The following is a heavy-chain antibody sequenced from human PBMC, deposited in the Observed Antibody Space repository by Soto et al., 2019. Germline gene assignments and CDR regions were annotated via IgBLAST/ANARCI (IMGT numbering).Heavy chain of an antibody. V-gene: IGHV3-66*01. CDR3: ARGQTTLDP. CDR2: IFSGGST. D-gene: IGHD1-7*01. Sequence: EVQVVESGGGLVQPGGSLRLSCAASGFTVSTNYISWVRQAPGKGLEWVAVIFSGGSTYYADSVKGRFTISRDSSKNTLYLQMNSLRVEDTAVYYCARGQTTLDPWGQGTLVTVSS. CDR1: GFTVSTNY. J-gene: IGHJ5*02.